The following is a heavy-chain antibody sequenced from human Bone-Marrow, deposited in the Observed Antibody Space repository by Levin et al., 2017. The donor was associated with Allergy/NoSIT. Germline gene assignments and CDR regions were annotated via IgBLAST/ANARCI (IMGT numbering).Heavy chain of an antibody. CDR2: FDPEEGET. CDR3: ATGHYDSSGYLDY. Sequence: GASVKVSCKVPKYTLPELSMHWVRQAPGKGLEWMGGFDPEEGETVYAQKFQGRVTMTEDTSTDTAYMELSSLRSEDTAVYYCATGHYDSSGYLDYWGQGTLVSVSS. D-gene: IGHD3-22*01. CDR1: KYTLPELS. J-gene: IGHJ4*02. V-gene: IGHV1-24*01.